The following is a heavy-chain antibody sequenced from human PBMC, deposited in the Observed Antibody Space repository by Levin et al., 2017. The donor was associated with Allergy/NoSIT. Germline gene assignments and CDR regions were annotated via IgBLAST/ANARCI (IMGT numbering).Heavy chain of an antibody. CDR1: GFTFSSYW. D-gene: IGHD6-19*01. J-gene: IGHJ4*02. Sequence: GESLKISCAASGFTFSSYWMHWVRQAPGKGLVWVSRINSDGSSTSYADSVKGRFTISRDNAKNTLYLQMNSLRAEDTAVYYCARATGYSSGWYQNWGQGTLVTVSS. V-gene: IGHV3-74*01. CDR3: ARATGYSSGWYQN. CDR2: INSDGSST.